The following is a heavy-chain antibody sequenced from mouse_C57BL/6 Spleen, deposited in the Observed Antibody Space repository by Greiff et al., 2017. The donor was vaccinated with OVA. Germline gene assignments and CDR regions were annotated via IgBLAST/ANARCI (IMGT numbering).Heavy chain of an antibody. CDR3: AGPNYYGSTFDY. CDR2: IYPGSGST. J-gene: IGHJ2*01. Sequence: VQLQQPGAELVKPGASVKMSCKASGYTFTSYWITWVKQRPGQGLEWIGDIYPGSGSTNYNEKFKSKATLTVDTSSSTAYMQLSSLTSEDSAVYYCAGPNYYGSTFDYWGQGTTLTVSS. CDR1: GYTFTSYW. V-gene: IGHV1-55*01. D-gene: IGHD1-1*01.